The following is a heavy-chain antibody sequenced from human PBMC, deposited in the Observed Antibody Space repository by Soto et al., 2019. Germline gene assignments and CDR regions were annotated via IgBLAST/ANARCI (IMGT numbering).Heavy chain of an antibody. CDR1: GFTFSSYS. D-gene: IGHD3-3*01. J-gene: IGHJ4*02. V-gene: IGHV3-21*01. CDR2: ISSSSSYI. Sequence: GGSLRLSCAASGFTFSSYSMNWVRQAPGKGLEWVSSISSSSSYIYYADSVKGRFTISRDNAKNSLYLQMNSLRAEDTAVYYCARDEGRDFWSGQNYFDYWGQGTLVTVSS. CDR3: ARDEGRDFWSGQNYFDY.